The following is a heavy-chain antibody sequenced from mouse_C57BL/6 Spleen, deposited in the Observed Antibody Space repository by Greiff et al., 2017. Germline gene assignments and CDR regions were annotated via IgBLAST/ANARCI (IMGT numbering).Heavy chain of an antibody. CDR1: GFSLTSYG. D-gene: IGHD4-1*01. V-gene: IGHV2-9*01. Sequence: VKLMESGPGLVAPSQSLSITCTVSGFSLTSYGVDWVRQPPGKGLEWLGVIWGGGSTNYNSALMSRLSISKDNSKSQVFLKMNSLQTDDTAMYYCAAQLTGAPYYAMDYWGQGTSVTVSS. J-gene: IGHJ4*01. CDR2: IWGGGST. CDR3: AAQLTGAPYYAMDY.